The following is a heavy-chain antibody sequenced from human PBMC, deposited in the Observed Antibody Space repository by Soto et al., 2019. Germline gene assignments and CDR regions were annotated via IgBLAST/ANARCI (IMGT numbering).Heavy chain of an antibody. Sequence: ASDPLSPTRAVSGGSIHNSHSFWVWIRQHPGKGLGFIGSVYYSGGAYYNPSLESRVTVSVDTSKNQVSLRLNSETAADTAVYYCARSPPSSYNGGSGTFDYWGQGTLVTVSS. CDR1: GGSIHNSHSF. J-gene: IGHJ4*02. D-gene: IGHD2-15*01. V-gene: IGHV4-39*07. CDR3: ARSPPSSYNGGSGTFDY. CDR2: VYYSGGA.